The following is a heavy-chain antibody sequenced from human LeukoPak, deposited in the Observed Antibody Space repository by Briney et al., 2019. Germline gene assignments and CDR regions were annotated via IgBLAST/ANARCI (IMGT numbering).Heavy chain of an antibody. V-gene: IGHV3-30*03. D-gene: IGHD3-22*01. J-gene: IGHJ6*03. CDR2: ISYDGSDK. CDR1: GFAFSSFG. CDR3: ARDRRYYDSSGYPGGGYYYYYMDV. Sequence: GGSLRLSCAASGFAFSSFGLHWVRQAPGKGLEWVAVISYDGSDKYYADSVKGRFTISRDNSKNTLYLQMNSLRAEDTAVYYCARDRRYYDSSGYPGGGYYYYYMDVWGKGTTVTVSS.